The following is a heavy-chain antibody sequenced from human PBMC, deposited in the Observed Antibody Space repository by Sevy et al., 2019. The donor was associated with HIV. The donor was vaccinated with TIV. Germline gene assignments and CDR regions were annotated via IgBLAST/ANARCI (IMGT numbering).Heavy chain of an antibody. Sequence: GGSLRLSCAASGFSFSNYWMHWVRQAPGKGLEWVANIKQDKSEKYYVASVKGRFTISRDNAKNSVYLQMNSLRPEDTAIYYCARGNSGSFDYWGQGTLVTVSS. CDR2: IKQDKSEK. CDR3: ARGNSGSFDY. J-gene: IGHJ4*02. CDR1: GFSFSNYW. V-gene: IGHV3-7*04. D-gene: IGHD3-22*01.